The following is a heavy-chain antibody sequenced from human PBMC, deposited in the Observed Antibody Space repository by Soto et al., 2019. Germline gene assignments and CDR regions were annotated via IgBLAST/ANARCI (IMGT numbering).Heavy chain of an antibody. CDR2: IDPSDSYT. D-gene: IGHD2-21*02. V-gene: IGHV5-10-1*01. J-gene: IGHJ6*02. Sequence: EVQLVQSGAEVKKPGESLRISCKGSGYIFTDYWISWVRLMPWKGLEWMGRIDPSDSYTTYSPSFQGHVTISADRSISTASLQWSSLMASDTAMYYCARHAVTATLTGGIDVWGQGTTVTVSS. CDR1: GYIFTDYW. CDR3: ARHAVTATLTGGIDV.